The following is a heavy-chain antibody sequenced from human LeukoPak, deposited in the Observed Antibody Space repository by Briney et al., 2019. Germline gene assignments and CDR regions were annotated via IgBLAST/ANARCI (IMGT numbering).Heavy chain of an antibody. CDR3: ARDSGDGYNLFDY. CDR1: GYTFTGYY. J-gene: IGHJ4*02. CDR2: INPNSGGT. V-gene: IGHV1-2*02. D-gene: IGHD5-24*01. Sequence: GASVKVSCKASGYTFTGYYMHWVRQAPGQGLEWMGWINPNSGGTNYAQKFQGRVTMTRDTSITTAYIELSRLRSDDTAVYYCARDSGDGYNLFDYWGQGTLVTVSS.